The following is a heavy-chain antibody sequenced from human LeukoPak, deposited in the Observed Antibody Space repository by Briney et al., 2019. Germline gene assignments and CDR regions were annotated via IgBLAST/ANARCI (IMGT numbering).Heavy chain of an antibody. CDR3: ARGGSTWCLY. Sequence: GSVKVSCKASGYTFTGTCIHWVPKAPGKGLEWMGWINSNSGDVTYAQKFQGRVTMTKNTSITTAYMELSRLRSDDTAVYYCARGGSTWCLYWGQGTLVTVSS. J-gene: IGHJ4*02. CDR2: INSNSGDV. V-gene: IGHV1-2*02. D-gene: IGHD4/OR15-4a*01. CDR1: GYTFTGTC.